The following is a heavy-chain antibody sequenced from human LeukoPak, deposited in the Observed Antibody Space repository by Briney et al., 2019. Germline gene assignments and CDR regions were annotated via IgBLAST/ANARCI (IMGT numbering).Heavy chain of an antibody. CDR1: GGSINNYY. CDR2: IYDSGST. V-gene: IGHV4-59*08. Sequence: SETLSLTCAVSGGSINNYYWSWIRQPPGKGLGWSGYIYDSGSTNYNPSLQSRVTTSLDTSKNQVSLELSSVTAADTAVYFCARGPYSYDSSGAFDIWGQGTMVTVSS. CDR3: ARGPYSYDSSGAFDI. J-gene: IGHJ3*02. D-gene: IGHD3-22*01.